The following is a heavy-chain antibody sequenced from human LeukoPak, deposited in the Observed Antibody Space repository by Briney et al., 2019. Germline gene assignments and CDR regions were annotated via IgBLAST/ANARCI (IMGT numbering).Heavy chain of an antibody. V-gene: IGHV4-61*05. D-gene: IGHD3-22*01. CDR3: ARLTHYYYDTGGHKTTFDY. J-gene: IGHJ4*02. CDR2: IYYSGST. Sequence: SETLSLTCTVSSGSISSSSYYWSWIRQPPGKGLEWIGYIYYSGSTNYNPSLKSRVTISVDTSRNQFSLKLSSVTAADTAVYYCARLTHYYYDTGGHKTTFDYWGQGTLVTVSS. CDR1: SGSISSSSYY.